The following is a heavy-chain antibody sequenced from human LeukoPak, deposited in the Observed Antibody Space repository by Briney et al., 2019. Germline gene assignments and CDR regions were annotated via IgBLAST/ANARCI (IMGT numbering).Heavy chain of an antibody. D-gene: IGHD2-2*01. CDR3: ARLLVPAALSYYYSYMDV. J-gene: IGHJ6*03. Sequence: SETLSLTCTVSGGSINSTSYYWGWIRQPPGKGLEWIGKIYYSGSTYYNPSLKSRVTISVDSSKNQFSLKLSSVTAADTAVYYCARLLVPAALSYYYSYMDVWGKGTTVTVSS. V-gene: IGHV4-39*01. CDR2: IYYSGST. CDR1: GGSINSTSYY.